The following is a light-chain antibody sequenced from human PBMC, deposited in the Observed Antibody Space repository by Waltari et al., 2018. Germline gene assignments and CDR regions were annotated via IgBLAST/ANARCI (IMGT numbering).Light chain of an antibody. Sequence: DIQMTQSPSSLSASVGDRVTITCQASQDIKNYLNWYQQKPGKAPKLLIYDASNLETGVASRYSGSGSGTDFTFTISSLQPEDIATYFCQQYDNLPLTFGGGTKVDIK. J-gene: IGKJ4*01. CDR1: QDIKNY. CDR2: DAS. V-gene: IGKV1-33*01. CDR3: QQYDNLPLT.